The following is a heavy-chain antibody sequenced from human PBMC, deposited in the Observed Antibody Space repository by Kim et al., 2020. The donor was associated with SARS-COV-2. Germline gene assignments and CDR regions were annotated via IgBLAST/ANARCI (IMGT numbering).Heavy chain of an antibody. V-gene: IGHV1-69*13. CDR1: GGTFSSYA. J-gene: IGHJ3*02. CDR2: IIPIFGTA. D-gene: IGHD4-17*01. Sequence: SVKVSCKASGGTFSSYAISWVRQAPGQGLEWMGGIIPIFGTANYAQKFQGRVTITADESTSTAYMELSSLRSEDTAVYYCASDPDYGGNSQGGDDAFDIWGQGTMVTVSS. CDR3: ASDPDYGGNSQGGDDAFDI.